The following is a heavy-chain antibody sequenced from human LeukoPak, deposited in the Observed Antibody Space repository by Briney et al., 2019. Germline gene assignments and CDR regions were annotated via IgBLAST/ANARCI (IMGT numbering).Heavy chain of an antibody. D-gene: IGHD6-19*01. CDR2: ISAYKGNT. V-gene: IGHV1-18*01. CDR3: ARDPGSFLSSSGWLNWFDP. Sequence: ASVKVSCKASGYIFTNYGISWVRQAPGQGLEWMGWISAYKGNTKYAQKFQGRVTLTTDTSTNTAYMEPRSLRSDDTAVYYCARDPGSFLSSSGWLNWFDPWGQGTLVTVSS. J-gene: IGHJ5*02. CDR1: GYIFTNYG.